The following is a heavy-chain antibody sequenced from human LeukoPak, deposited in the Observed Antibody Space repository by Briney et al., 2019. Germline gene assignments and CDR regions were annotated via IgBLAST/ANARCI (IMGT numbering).Heavy chain of an antibody. J-gene: IGHJ4*02. CDR3: VSDSEGRSGGDS. V-gene: IGHV3-74*01. D-gene: IGHD1-26*01. CDR2: INIDVIRR. Sequence: GGSLSLSCAAAGFPFRNYWMQWRRQVPERGLGLFSRINIDVIRRYYADSVKGPFTISRDNTKNMLYLQMNSLRAEDTAVYYCVSDSEGRSGGDSWGQGTLVTVSS. CDR1: GFPFRNYW.